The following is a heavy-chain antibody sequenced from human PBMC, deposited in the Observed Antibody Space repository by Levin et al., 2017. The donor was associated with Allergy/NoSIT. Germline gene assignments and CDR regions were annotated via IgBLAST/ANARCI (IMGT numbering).Heavy chain of an antibody. CDR1: GFRFSDYY. CDR3: ARFARPAGVYDSSDSFDI. Sequence: GGSLRLSCAASGFRFSDYYMSWIRQVPGKGLEWVSYISVSGRETNYADSVKGRFTISRDISKNTLYLQMNTLRAEDTAVYYCARFARPAGVYDSSDSFDIWGRGTMVTVSS. J-gene: IGHJ3*02. V-gene: IGHV3-11*03. D-gene: IGHD3-22*01. CDR2: ISVSGRET.